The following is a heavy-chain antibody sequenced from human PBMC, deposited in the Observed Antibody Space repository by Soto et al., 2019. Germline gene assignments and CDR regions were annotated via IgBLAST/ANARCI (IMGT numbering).Heavy chain of an antibody. CDR1: GFTFSSYT. V-gene: IGHV3-30-3*01. J-gene: IGHJ4*02. D-gene: IGHD6-19*01. CDR3: ARDPDSSGWLDY. CDR2: ISYDENNK. Sequence: QVQLVESGGGVVQPGRSLRLSCAASGFTFSSYTMHWVRQAPGQGLEWVAVISYDENNKYYADSVKGRFTISRDNSKNPLYLQMNSLGGEDPAGYYCARDPDSSGWLDYWGQGTLVTGSS.